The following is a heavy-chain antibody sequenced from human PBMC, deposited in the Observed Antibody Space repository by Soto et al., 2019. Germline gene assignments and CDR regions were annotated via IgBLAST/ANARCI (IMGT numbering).Heavy chain of an antibody. CDR3: AKDDDTVTTPISTIDY. CDR2: ISGSGGST. J-gene: IGHJ4*02. CDR1: GFTFSSYA. Sequence: EVQLLESGGGLVQPGGSLRLSCAASGFTFSSYAMSWVRQAPGKGLEWVSAISGSGGSTYYADSVKGRFTISRDNSKNTLYLQMNSLRAEDTAVYYCAKDDDTVTTPISTIDYWGQGTLVTVSS. V-gene: IGHV3-23*01. D-gene: IGHD4-17*01.